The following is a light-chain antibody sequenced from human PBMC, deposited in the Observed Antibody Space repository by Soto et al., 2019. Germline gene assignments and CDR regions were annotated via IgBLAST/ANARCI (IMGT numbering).Light chain of an antibody. CDR1: SSNIGSGYD. J-gene: IGLJ2*01. CDR2: ANF. Sequence: QLVLTQPPSMSGAPGQTVTISCTGSSSNIGSGYDVHWYQQLPGSAPKLLIYANFNRPSGVPDRFSGSKSDTSVYLAITGLQPEDEADYFCQSYDTRLSGVVFGGGTKVTVL. CDR3: QSYDTRLSGVV. V-gene: IGLV1-40*01.